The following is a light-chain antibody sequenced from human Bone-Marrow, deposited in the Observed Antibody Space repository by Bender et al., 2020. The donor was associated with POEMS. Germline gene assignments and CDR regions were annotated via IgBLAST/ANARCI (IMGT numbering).Light chain of an antibody. CDR2: DVT. V-gene: IGLV2-14*02. CDR1: SSDVGSYNL. CDR3: SSYTSTTIVV. Sequence: QSALTQPASVSGSPGQSITISCTGTSSDVGSYNLVSWYQHHPGKAPKLMIYDVTKRPSGVSNRFSGSKSGYTASLTISGLRTEDEADYYCSSYTSTTIVVFGGGTKLTVL. J-gene: IGLJ2*01.